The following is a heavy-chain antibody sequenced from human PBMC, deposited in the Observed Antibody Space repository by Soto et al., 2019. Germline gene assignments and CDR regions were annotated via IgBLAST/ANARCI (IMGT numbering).Heavy chain of an antibody. V-gene: IGHV4-59*01. CDR3: ARAWAYYDSSGYYRWFDP. CDR1: GGSIDNYY. Sequence: SETLSLTCSVSGGSIDNYYWSWIRQPPGKGLEWIGYIYYSGSTNYNPSLKSRVTISVDTSKSQFSLKLSSVTAADTAVYYCARAWAYYDSSGYYRWFDPWGQGTLVTVSS. CDR2: IYYSGST. J-gene: IGHJ5*02. D-gene: IGHD3-22*01.